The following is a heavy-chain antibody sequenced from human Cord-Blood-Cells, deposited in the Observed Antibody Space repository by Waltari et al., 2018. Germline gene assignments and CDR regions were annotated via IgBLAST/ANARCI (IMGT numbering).Heavy chain of an antibody. J-gene: IGHJ5*02. CDR2: TYYRSKWYN. V-gene: IGHV6-1*01. D-gene: IGHD1-7*01. CDR3: AREDGTNWFDP. CDR1: GDSVSSNSAP. Sequence: QVQLQQSGPGLVKPSQTLSLTCALSGDSVSSNSAPWNSFWPSPSRGLEWLGRTYYRSKWYNDYAVSVKSRITINPDTSKNQFSLQLNSVTPEDTAVYYCAREDGTNWFDPWGQGTLVTVSS.